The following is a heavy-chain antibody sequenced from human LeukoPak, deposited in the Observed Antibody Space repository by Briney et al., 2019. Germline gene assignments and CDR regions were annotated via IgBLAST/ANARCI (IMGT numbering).Heavy chain of an antibody. CDR2: ISGSGGST. V-gene: IGHV3-23*01. D-gene: IGHD3-10*01. Sequence: PGGSLRLSCAASGFTFSSYAMSWVRQAPGKGLEWVSAISGSGGSTYYADSVKGRFTISTDNSKNTLYLQMNSLRAEDTAVYYCAKDFLWFGESYTPFDYWGQGTLVTVSS. CDR3: AKDFLWFGESYTPFDY. CDR1: GFTFSSYA. J-gene: IGHJ4*02.